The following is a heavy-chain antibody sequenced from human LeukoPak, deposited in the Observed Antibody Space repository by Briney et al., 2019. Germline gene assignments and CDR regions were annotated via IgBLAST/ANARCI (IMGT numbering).Heavy chain of an antibody. D-gene: IGHD1-26*01. Sequence: SETLSLTCTVSGGSISSYYWSWIRQPPGKGLEWIGYIFYSGSTNYNPSLKSRVTILVDTSKRQFSLKLSSVTAADTAVYYCARGGRSGSSGYYFDYWGQGTLVTVSS. V-gene: IGHV4-59*01. CDR1: GGSISSYY. CDR2: IFYSGST. CDR3: ARGGRSGSSGYYFDY. J-gene: IGHJ4*02.